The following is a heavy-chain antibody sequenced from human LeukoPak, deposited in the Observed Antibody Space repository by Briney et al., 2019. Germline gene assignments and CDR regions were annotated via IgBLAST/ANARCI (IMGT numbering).Heavy chain of an antibody. V-gene: IGHV3-7*03. CDR3: ARGGGLDV. Sequence: GGSLRLSCAASGFTFSSYWMNWARQAPGKGLEWVASINHNGNVNYYVDSVKGRFTISRDNAKNSLYLQMSNLRAEDTAVYFRARGGGLDVWGQGATVTVSS. CDR1: GFTFSSYW. D-gene: IGHD3-16*01. J-gene: IGHJ6*02. CDR2: INHNGNVN.